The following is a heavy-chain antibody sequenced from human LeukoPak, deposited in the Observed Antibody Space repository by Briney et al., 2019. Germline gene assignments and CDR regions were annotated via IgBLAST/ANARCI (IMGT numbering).Heavy chain of an antibody. D-gene: IGHD4-17*01. Sequence: SETLSLTCTVSGGSISSGSYYWSWIRQPAGKGLEWIGRIYTSGSTNYNPSLKSRVTMSVDTSKNQFSLKLSSVTAADTAVYYCARSVGNYGWFDPWGQGTLVTVSS. CDR3: ARSVGNYGWFDP. CDR2: IYTSGST. J-gene: IGHJ5*02. CDR1: GGSISSGSYY. V-gene: IGHV4-61*02.